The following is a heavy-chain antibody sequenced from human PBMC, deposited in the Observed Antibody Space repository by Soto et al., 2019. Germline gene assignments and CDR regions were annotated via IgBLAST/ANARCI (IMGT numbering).Heavy chain of an antibody. V-gene: IGHV1-18*01. Sequence: QVKLVQSGAEVKKPGASVKVSCKASGYTFTSYGISWVRQAPGQGLEWMGWISAYNGNTNYAQKLQGRVTMTTDTSTSTAHMEVRSLRADETAIYYYASVADGDYWGQGTLVTVSS. CDR2: ISAYNGNT. D-gene: IGHD6-6*01. CDR3: ASVADGDY. CDR1: GYTFTSYG. J-gene: IGHJ4*02.